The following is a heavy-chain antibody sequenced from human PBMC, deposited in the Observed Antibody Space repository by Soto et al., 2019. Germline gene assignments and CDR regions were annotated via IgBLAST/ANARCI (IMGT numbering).Heavy chain of an antibody. CDR3: AKDVHYDIVTGIEYFHH. Sequence: EVELLESGGGLVQPGGSLRLSCAATGFTFSSYAMSWVRRAPGKGLEWVSGISGSGRITKYADSVKGRFIISRDNFKNTLFLQMNSLRPEDTAVYYCAKDVHYDIVTGIEYFHHWAQGTLVTVSS. D-gene: IGHD3-9*01. J-gene: IGHJ1*01. CDR2: ISGSGRIT. V-gene: IGHV3-23*01. CDR1: GFTFSSYA.